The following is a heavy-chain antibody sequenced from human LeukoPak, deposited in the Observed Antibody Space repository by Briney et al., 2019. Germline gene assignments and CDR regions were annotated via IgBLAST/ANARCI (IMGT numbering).Heavy chain of an antibody. D-gene: IGHD1/OR15-1a*01. Sequence: AGSLRLSCAASGFSFRDYTMNWVRQAPGKGLEWLASISSSSSYIYFANPVRGRFTISRDNAKNSLYLQMNSLRAEDTAVYYCAKDSPSRTATTEVPVDYWGQGTLVTVSS. CDR2: ISSSSSYI. J-gene: IGHJ4*02. V-gene: IGHV3-21*01. CDR3: AKDSPSRTATTEVPVDY. CDR1: GFSFRDYT.